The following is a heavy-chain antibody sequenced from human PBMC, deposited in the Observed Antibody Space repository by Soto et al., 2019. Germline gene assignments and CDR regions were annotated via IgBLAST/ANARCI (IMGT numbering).Heavy chain of an antibody. V-gene: IGHV3-21*01. Sequence: GGSLRLSCAASGFTFSSYSMNWVRQAPGKGLEWVSSISSSSSYIYYADSVKGRFTISRDNAKNSLYLQRNSRRAEDTAVYYCARDSGRGNDYWGQGTLVTVSS. CDR3: ARDSGRGNDY. D-gene: IGHD1-26*01. J-gene: IGHJ4*02. CDR1: GFTFSSYS. CDR2: ISSSSSYI.